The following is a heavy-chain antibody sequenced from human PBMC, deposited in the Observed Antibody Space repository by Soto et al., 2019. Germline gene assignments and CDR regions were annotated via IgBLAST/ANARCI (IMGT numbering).Heavy chain of an antibody. V-gene: IGHV3-15*07. J-gene: IGHJ4*01. Sequence: GGSLRLSCAASGFTFSNAWINWVRQAPGKGLEWVGRIKSKTDGGTTDFAAPVKGRFAISRDDSKNMVYLQMNSLKTEDTAVYYCTTDSDFTIVIIRFDYWGHGTLVTGSS. CDR2: IKSKTDGGTT. CDR3: TTDSDFTIVIIRFDY. D-gene: IGHD3-3*01. CDR1: GFTFSNAW.